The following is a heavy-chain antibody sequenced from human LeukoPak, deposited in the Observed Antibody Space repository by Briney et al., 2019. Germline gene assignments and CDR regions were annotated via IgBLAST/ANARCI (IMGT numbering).Heavy chain of an antibody. V-gene: IGHV4-34*01. CDR2: INHSGST. CDR3: ARPIVVGRNWFDP. Sequence: PSETLSLTCAVYGGSFSGYYWSWIRQPPGKGLEWIGEINHSGSTNYNPSLKSRVTISVDTSKNQFSLKLSSVTAADTAVYYCARPIVVGRNWFDPWGQGTLVTVSS. D-gene: IGHD2-2*01. J-gene: IGHJ5*02. CDR1: GGSFSGYY.